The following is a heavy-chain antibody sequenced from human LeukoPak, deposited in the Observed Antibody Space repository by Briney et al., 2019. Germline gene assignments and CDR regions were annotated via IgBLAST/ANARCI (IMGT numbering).Heavy chain of an antibody. Sequence: GASVKVSCKASGYTFTGYYMHWVRQAPGQGLEWMGWINPNSGGTNYAQKFQGRVTMTRDTSISTAYMELSRLRSDDTAVYYCARDREGVQFLEWLKDWGQGTLVTVSS. J-gene: IGHJ4*02. CDR1: GYTFTGYY. CDR3: ARDREGVQFLEWLKD. D-gene: IGHD3-3*01. CDR2: INPNSGGT. V-gene: IGHV1-2*02.